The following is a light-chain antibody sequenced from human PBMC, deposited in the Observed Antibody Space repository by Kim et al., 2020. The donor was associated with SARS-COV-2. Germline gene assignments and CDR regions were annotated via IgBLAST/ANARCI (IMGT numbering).Light chain of an antibody. J-gene: IGLJ3*02. CDR1: SSNIGAGYD. CDR3: QSYDSSLSGSV. V-gene: IGLV1-40*01. Sequence: GVTISCTGSSSNIGAGYDVHWYQQLPGTAPKLLIYGNSNRPSGVPDRFSGSKSGNSASLAITGLQAEDEADYYCQSYDSSLSGSVFGGGTQLTVL. CDR2: GNS.